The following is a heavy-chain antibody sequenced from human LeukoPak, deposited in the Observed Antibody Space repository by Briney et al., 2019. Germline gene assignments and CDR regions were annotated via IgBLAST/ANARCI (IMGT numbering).Heavy chain of an antibody. Sequence: GASVKVSCKASGYTFTGYYMHWVRQAPGQGLEWMGIINPSGGSTSYAQKFQGRVTMTRDTSTSTVYMELSSLRSEDTAVYYCARDPSCSSTSCYHDAFDIWGQGTMVTVPS. CDR1: GYTFTGYY. J-gene: IGHJ3*02. D-gene: IGHD2-2*01. V-gene: IGHV1-46*03. CDR3: ARDPSCSSTSCYHDAFDI. CDR2: INPSGGST.